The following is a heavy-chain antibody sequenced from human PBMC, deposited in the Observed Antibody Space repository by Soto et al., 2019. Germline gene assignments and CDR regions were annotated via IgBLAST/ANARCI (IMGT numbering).Heavy chain of an antibody. V-gene: IGHV1-18*01. J-gene: IGHJ3*02. D-gene: IGHD3-16*01. CDR1: GYTFINYG. Sequence: QVQLVQSGAEVKKPGASVKVSCKASGYTFINYGISWVRQAPGQGLEWMGWISAYNGTTNYAQKLQGRVTMTTDPSTSTAYMERRSLRAADTAGYYCPGEGGGDAFDIWGQGTMDTVSS. CDR3: PGEGGGDAFDI. CDR2: ISAYNGTT.